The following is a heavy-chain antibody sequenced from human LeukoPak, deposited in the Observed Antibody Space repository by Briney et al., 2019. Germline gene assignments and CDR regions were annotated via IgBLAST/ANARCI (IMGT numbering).Heavy chain of an antibody. CDR2: IRDDGSNK. CDR3: AKGKHYNGNYYDLDY. D-gene: IGHD1-26*01. V-gene: IGHV3-30*02. CDR1: GFTFSSYG. Sequence: GGSLRLSCAASGFTFSSYGMHWVRQAPGKGLEWVAFIRDDGSNKYYADSVKGRFTISRDNSKNTLYLQMNSLRAEDTAVYYCAKGKHYNGNYYDLDYWGQGTLVTVSS. J-gene: IGHJ4*02.